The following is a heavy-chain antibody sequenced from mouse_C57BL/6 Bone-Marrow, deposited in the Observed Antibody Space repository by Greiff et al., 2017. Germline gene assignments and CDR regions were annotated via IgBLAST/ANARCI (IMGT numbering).Heavy chain of an antibody. V-gene: IGHV1-69*01. CDR1: GYTFTSYW. D-gene: IGHD2-1*01. CDR3: ARGDLLWFDY. CDR2: IDPSDSYT. Sequence: VQLQQPGAELVMPGASVKLSCKASGYTFTSYWMHWVKQRPGQGLEWIGEIDPSDSYTNYNQKFKGKSTLTVDKSSSTAYMQLSSLTSEDSAVYYCARGDLLWFDYWGQGTTLTVSS. J-gene: IGHJ2*01.